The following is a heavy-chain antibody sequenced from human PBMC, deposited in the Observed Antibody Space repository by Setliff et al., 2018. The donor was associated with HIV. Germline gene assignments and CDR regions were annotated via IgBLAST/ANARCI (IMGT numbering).Heavy chain of an antibody. V-gene: IGHV5-51*01. J-gene: IGHJ4*02. CDR3: ARADCGGDCYLPYYFDH. CDR1: GYSFTKYW. D-gene: IGHD2-21*02. Sequence: GESLKISCKSSGYSFTKYWIAWVRQTPGKGLEWMGIISPSDSDTRHSPSFQGQVTMSADESVSTAYLQWSSLRAADTAVYYCARADCGGDCYLPYYFDHWGQGTLVTVSS. CDR2: ISPSDSDT.